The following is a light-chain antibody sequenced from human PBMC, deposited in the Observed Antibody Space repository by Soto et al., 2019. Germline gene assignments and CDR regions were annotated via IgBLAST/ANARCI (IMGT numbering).Light chain of an antibody. J-gene: IGLJ3*02. CDR1: SSNIGSNY. Sequence: QTVVTQPPSASGTPGQRVTISCSGSSSNIGSNYVYWYQQLPGTAPKLLIYRNNQRPSGVPDRFSGSKSGTSASLAISGLRSEDEADYYCAAWDDSPSGWVFGGGTKLTVL. V-gene: IGLV1-47*01. CDR3: AAWDDSPSGWV. CDR2: RNN.